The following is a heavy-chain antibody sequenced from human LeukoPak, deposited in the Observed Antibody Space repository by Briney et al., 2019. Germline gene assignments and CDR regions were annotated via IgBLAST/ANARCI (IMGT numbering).Heavy chain of an antibody. CDR1: GFTFSRCD. J-gene: IGHJ4*02. V-gene: IGHV3-30*02. CDR2: VLYDGSLK. CDR3: ARAPRY. Sequence: GGSLRLSCAASGFTFSRCDMHWVRQAPGKGLEWVAFVLYDGSLKYYADSVRGRFTISRDNAKNSLYLQMNSLRAEDTAVHYRARAPRYWGQGTLVTVSS.